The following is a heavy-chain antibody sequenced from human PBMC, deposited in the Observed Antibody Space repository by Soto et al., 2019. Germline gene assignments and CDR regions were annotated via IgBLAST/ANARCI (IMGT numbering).Heavy chain of an antibody. V-gene: IGHV3-21*04. CDR3: ARGGGNYPAGYFDL. Sequence: EVQLVESGGGLVKPGGSLRLSCAASGFTFSTYSMNWVRQAPGKGLEWVSSMSSSTYIYYADSVKGRSTISRDNAKNSLYRQMNSLRAEDTAVYYCARGGGNYPAGYFDLWGRGTLVAVSS. CDR1: GFTFSTYS. D-gene: IGHD1-26*01. CDR2: MSSSTYI. J-gene: IGHJ2*01.